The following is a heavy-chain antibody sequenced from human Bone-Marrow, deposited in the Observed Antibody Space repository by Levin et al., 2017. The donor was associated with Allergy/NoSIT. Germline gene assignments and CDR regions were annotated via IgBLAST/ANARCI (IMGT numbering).Heavy chain of an antibody. D-gene: IGHD5-12*01. CDR1: GGSVSSSSYY. CDR2: ICYSGST. Sequence: SQTLSLTCTVSGGSVSSSSYYWGWIRQPPGRGLEWIGNICYSGSTYSNTSLKSRVSISVDASKNQFSLKLSSVTAADTTVYYCARQPRTTPTTYFDYWGQGILVTVSS. V-gene: IGHV4-39*01. CDR3: ARQPRTTPTTYFDY. J-gene: IGHJ4*02.